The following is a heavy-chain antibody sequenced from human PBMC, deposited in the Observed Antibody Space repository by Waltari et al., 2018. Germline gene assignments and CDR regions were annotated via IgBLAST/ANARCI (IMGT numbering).Heavy chain of an antibody. CDR2: IRYDGSNK. CDR1: GFTFSSYG. Sequence: QVQLVESGGGVVQPGGSLRLACAASGFTFSSYGMHWVRQAPGKGLEWVAFIRYDGSNKYYADSWKGRFTISRDNSKNTLYLQMNSLRSEDTAVYYCATDRRRGNWFDPWGQGTLVTVSS. D-gene: IGHD3-16*01. J-gene: IGHJ5*02. CDR3: ATDRRRGNWFDP. V-gene: IGHV3-30*02.